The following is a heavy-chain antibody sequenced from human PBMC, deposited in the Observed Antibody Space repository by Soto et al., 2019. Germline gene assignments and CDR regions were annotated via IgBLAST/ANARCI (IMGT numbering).Heavy chain of an antibody. CDR2: ISGSGGST. J-gene: IGHJ4*02. CDR3: ARATHHGFWSYDLNSNFDY. Sequence: GGSLRLSCAASGFTFSSYAMSWVRQAPWKGLEWVSAISGSGGSTYYADSVKGRFTISRDNSKNTLYLQMNSLRAEDTAVYYCARATHHGFWSYDLNSNFDYWGQGTLVTVSS. V-gene: IGHV3-23*01. CDR1: GFTFSSYA. D-gene: IGHD3-3*01.